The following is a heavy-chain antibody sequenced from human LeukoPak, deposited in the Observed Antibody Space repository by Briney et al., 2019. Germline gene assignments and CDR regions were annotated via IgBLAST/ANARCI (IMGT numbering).Heavy chain of an antibody. CDR3: ARVRRVFKRKLGRSTEYYHYYYMDV. CDR2: INWSGGST. V-gene: IGHV3-20*04. D-gene: IGHD6-13*01. Sequence: PGGSLRLSCAASGFTFDDYGMSWVRQAPGKGLEWVSGINWSGGSTGYADSVKGRFTIYRDNAKNSLYLQMNSLRAEDTALYYCARVRRVFKRKLGRSTEYYHYYYMDVWGKGTTVTVSS. CDR1: GFTFDDYG. J-gene: IGHJ6*03.